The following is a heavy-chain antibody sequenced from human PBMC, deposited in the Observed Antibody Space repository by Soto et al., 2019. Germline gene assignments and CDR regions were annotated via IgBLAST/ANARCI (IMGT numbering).Heavy chain of an antibody. V-gene: IGHV4-39*01. CDR3: ASHSNFGDYYYGMDV. CDR1: GGSISSSSYY. Sequence: KTSETLSLTCTVSGGSISSSSYYWGWIRQPPGKGLEWIGSIYYSGSTYYNPSLKSRVTISVDTSKNQFSLKLSSVTAADTAVYYCASHSNFGDYYYGMDVWGQGTTVTVSS. CDR2: IYYSGST. J-gene: IGHJ6*02. D-gene: IGHD3-10*01.